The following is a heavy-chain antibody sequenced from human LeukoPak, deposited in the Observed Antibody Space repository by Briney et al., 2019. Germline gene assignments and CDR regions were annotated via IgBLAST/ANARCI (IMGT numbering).Heavy chain of an antibody. D-gene: IGHD3-10*01. CDR1: GGSISSYY. V-gene: IGHV4-4*07. J-gene: IGHJ5*02. CDR3: ARLGGSGSYYNEYNWFDP. Sequence: SETLSLTCTVSGGSISSYYWSWIRQPAGKGLEWIGRIYTSGSTNYNPSLKSRVTMSVDTSKNQFSLKLSSVTAADTAVYYCARLGGSGSYYNEYNWFDPWGQGTLVTVSS. CDR2: IYTSGST.